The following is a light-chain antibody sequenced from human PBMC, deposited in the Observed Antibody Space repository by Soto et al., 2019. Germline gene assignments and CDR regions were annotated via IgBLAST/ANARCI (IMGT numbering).Light chain of an antibody. CDR3: QHYNSYSEA. Sequence: DIQMTQSPSAMSASVGDRVTITCRASQGISNYLAWFQQKPGKVPKRLIYGASSLQSGVPSRFSGTGSGTELTITISSLQPEDFETYYCQHYNSYSEAFGQGTKVDIK. V-gene: IGKV1-17*03. J-gene: IGKJ1*01. CDR1: QGISNY. CDR2: GAS.